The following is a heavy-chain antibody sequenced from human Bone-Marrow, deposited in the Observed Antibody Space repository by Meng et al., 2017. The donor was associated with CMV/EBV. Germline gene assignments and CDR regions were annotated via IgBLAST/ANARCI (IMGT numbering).Heavy chain of an antibody. CDR2: ISYDGDTI. D-gene: IGHD4-23*01. Sequence: GESLKISCVGTGFAFTNSGINWVRQAPGKGLEWVSYISYDGDTIHYADSVKGRFTLSRDDAKNSVYLQMNSLRADDTAVYYCARDDYSGDERKYYYYGMDVWGQGTTVTVSS. CDR1: GFAFTNSG. CDR3: ARDDYSGDERKYYYYGMDV. V-gene: IGHV3-48*03. J-gene: IGHJ6*02.